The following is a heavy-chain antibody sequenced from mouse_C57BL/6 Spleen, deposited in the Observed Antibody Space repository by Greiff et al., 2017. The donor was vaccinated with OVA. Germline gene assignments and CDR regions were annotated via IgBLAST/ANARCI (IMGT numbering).Heavy chain of an antibody. Sequence: QVHLQQPGAELVMPVASVQLSCKASGYTFTSYWMHWVKPRPCPGLAWIGEIDPSDSYTNYNQKFKGKSTLPVDKSSSTAYMQLSSLTSEDSAVYNCARQLRHCAMDYWGPGTTVTVSS. V-gene: IGHV1-69*01. D-gene: IGHD3-2*02. CDR1: GYTFTSYW. CDR3: ARQLRHCAMDY. CDR2: IDPSDSYT. J-gene: IGHJ4*01.